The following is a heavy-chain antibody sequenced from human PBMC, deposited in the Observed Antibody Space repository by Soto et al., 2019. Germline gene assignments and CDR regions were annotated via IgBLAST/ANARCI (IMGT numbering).Heavy chain of an antibody. V-gene: IGHV3-33*01. Sequence: QVQLVESGGGVVQPGRSLRLSCAASGFTFSSYGMHWVRQAPGKGLEWVAVIWYDGSNKYYADSVKGRFTISRDNSKNTLYLQMNSLRADDTAVYYCARAKGYGDSTYYFDYWGQGTLVTVSS. D-gene: IGHD4-17*01. J-gene: IGHJ4*02. CDR3: ARAKGYGDSTYYFDY. CDR1: GFTFSSYG. CDR2: IWYDGSNK.